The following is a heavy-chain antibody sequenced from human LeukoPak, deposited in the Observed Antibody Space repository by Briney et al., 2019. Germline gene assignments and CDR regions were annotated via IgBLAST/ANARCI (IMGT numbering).Heavy chain of an antibody. D-gene: IGHD5-12*01. J-gene: IGHJ3*02. CDR1: QFTFSDFS. Sequence: GSLRLSCAASQFTFSDFSMTWIRQASRKGLEWVSYHRGRSSSIYHADSVKGRFTISRDNAKNSLYLQMNSLRAEDTAVYYCAKWRTAHSGYDSEDAFDIWGQGTLVTVSS. V-gene: IGHV3-11*04. CDR2: HRGRSSSI. CDR3: AKWRTAHSGYDSEDAFDI.